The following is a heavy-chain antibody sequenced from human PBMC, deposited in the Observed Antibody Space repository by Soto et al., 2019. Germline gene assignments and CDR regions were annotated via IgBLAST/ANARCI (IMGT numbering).Heavy chain of an antibody. CDR1: GFTFSSYW. J-gene: IGHJ4*02. V-gene: IGHV3-74*01. Sequence: EVQLVESGGGLVQPGGSLRLSCAASGFTFSSYWMHWVRQAPGKGLVWVSRTNEDGSTINYADSVKGRFTISRDNAKNTLYLEMNGVGAEDGAVYYGTRDRGGRGGYWGPGTLVTVSS. CDR3: TRDRGGRGGY. D-gene: IGHD3-16*01. CDR2: TNEDGSTI.